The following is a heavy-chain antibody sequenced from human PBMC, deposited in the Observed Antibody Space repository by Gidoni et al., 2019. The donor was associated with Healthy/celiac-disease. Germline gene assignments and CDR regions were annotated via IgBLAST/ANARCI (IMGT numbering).Heavy chain of an antibody. CDR3: ARDTMGEGDY. Sequence: EVQLVASGGGLVQPGGSLRLSCAAAGLPFSSYAMSWVRQAPGKGLEWVSAISGSGGSTYYADSVKGRFTISRDNSKNTLYLQMNSLRAEDTAVYYCARDTMGEGDYWGQGTLVTVSS. V-gene: IGHV3-23*04. CDR1: GLPFSSYA. J-gene: IGHJ4*02. CDR2: ISGSGGST. D-gene: IGHD2-21*01.